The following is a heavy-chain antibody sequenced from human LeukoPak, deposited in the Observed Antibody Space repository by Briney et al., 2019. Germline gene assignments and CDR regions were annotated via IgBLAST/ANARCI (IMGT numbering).Heavy chain of an antibody. D-gene: IGHD2-2*01. CDR1: GFTFSSYA. CDR3: ARDKSTSCYYFDY. J-gene: IGHJ4*02. V-gene: IGHV3-23*01. Sequence: GGSLRLSCAASGFTFSSYAMSWVRQAPGKGLEWVSAISGSGGSTYYADSVKGRFTISRDNSNSTLYLQMNSLRAEDTAVYYCARDKSTSCYYFDYWGQGTLVTVSS. CDR2: ISGSGGST.